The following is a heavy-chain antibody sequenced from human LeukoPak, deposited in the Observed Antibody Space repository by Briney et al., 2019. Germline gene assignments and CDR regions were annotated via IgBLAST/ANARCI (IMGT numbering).Heavy chain of an antibody. Sequence: GGTLRLSCAASGFTFSSYEMNWVRQAPGKGLEWVSFISSSGSTIYYADSVKSRFSISRNNAKNSLYLEKNSLRADDTAVYYCVRIPAPWRFDYWGQGTLVTVSS. CDR3: VRIPAPWRFDY. J-gene: IGHJ4*02. CDR1: GFTFSSYE. CDR2: ISSSGSTI. D-gene: IGHD5-12*01. V-gene: IGHV3-48*03.